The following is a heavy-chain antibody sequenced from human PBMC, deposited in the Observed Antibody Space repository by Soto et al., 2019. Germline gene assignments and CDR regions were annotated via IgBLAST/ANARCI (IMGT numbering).Heavy chain of an antibody. CDR1: GFTFSNYS. J-gene: IGHJ3*02. CDR3: ARRVSGKPRSLDI. V-gene: IGHV3-48*01. Sequence: PGGSLRLSCAASGFTFSNYSMNWVRQAPGKGLEWISYITSMSTTIFYADSVRGRFTISRDNAKNSLYLQMNSLRAEDTAVYYCARRVSGKPRSLDIWGQGTMVTVSS. CDR2: ITSMSTTI. D-gene: IGHD3-10*01.